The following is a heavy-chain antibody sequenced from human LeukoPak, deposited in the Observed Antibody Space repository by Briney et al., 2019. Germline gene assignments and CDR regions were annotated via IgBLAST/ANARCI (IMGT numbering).Heavy chain of an antibody. Sequence: ASVKVSCKASGYTFTSYYMHWVRQAPGQGLEWMGIINPSGGSTSYAQKFQGRVTMTRDMSTSTVYMELSSLRSEDTAVYYCARAASLRFLFDYWGQGTLVTVSS. CDR1: GYTFTSYY. CDR2: INPSGGST. J-gene: IGHJ4*02. V-gene: IGHV1-46*01. CDR3: ARAASLRFLFDY. D-gene: IGHD3-3*01.